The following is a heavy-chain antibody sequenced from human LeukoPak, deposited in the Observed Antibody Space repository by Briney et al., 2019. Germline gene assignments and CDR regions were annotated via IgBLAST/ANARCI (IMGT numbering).Heavy chain of an antibody. D-gene: IGHD3-3*01. CDR3: AKGLEVLRCLEWFNWFDP. J-gene: IGHJ5*02. CDR2: ISGSGGST. V-gene: IGHV3-23*01. CDR1: GFTFSSYA. Sequence: GGSLRLSCAASGFTFSSYAMSWVRQAPGKGLEWVSAISGSGGSTYYADSVKGRFTISRDNSKNTLYLQMNSLRAEDTAVYYCAKGLEVLRCLEWFNWFDPWGQGTLVTVSS.